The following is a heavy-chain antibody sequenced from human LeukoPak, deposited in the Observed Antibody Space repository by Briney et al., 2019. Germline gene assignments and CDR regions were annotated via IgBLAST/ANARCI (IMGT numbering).Heavy chain of an antibody. D-gene: IGHD7-27*01. J-gene: IGHJ4*02. V-gene: IGHV4-30-2*01. CDR3: ARVANWVFDY. CDR2: IYHSGST. Sequence: SETLSLTCAVSGGSISSGGYSWSWIRQPPGKGLEWIGCIYHSGSTYYNPSLKSRVTISVDRSKNQFSLKLSSATAADTAVYYCARVANWVFDYWGQGTLVTVSS. CDR1: GGSISSGGYS.